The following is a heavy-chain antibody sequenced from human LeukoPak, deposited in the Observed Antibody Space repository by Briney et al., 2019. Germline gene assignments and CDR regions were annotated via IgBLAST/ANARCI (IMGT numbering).Heavy chain of an antibody. CDR2: IKQDGSDK. J-gene: IGHJ4*02. Sequence: GGSLRLSCAASGFIFTSNWMSWVRQAPGKGLEWVANIKQDGSDKYYVDSVKGRFTISRDNAKNSVYLQMNSLGAEDTAVYYCTRGLSTAANWGQGALVTVSS. D-gene: IGHD4-17*01. V-gene: IGHV3-7*05. CDR1: GFIFTSNW. CDR3: TRGLSTAAN.